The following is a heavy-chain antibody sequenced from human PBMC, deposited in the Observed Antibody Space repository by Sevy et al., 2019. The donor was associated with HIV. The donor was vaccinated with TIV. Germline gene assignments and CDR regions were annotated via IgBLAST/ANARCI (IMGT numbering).Heavy chain of an antibody. CDR3: STDPIIVLLVTDGMDV. CDR2: IKSKTDGGTT. D-gene: IGHD2-8*02. Sequence: GGSLRLSCAASGFTFSNAWMSWVRQAPGKGLEWVGRIKSKTDGGTTDYVAPVKGRFTISRDDSKNTLFLQMNSLKTDDTAVYYCSTDPIIVLLVTDGMDVWGQRTTVTVSS. V-gene: IGHV3-15*01. CDR1: GFTFSNAW. J-gene: IGHJ6*02.